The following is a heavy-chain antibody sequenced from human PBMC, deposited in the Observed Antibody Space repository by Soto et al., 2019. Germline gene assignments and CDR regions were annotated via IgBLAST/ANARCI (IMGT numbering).Heavy chain of an antibody. Sequence: QVQLVESGGGVVQPGRSLRLSCAASGFTFSGYAMHWVRQAPGKGLEWVAFISHDGSNRPNADSVQGRFTISRGNSKNTLYRQRNSLRPEDTAVYYCARVGLRNMWMEGLDVWCHGTTLTASS. CDR2: ISHDGSNR. CDR3: ARVGLRNMWMEGLDV. J-gene: IGHJ6*02. D-gene: IGHD5-12*01. CDR1: GFTFSGYA. V-gene: IGHV3-30-3*01.